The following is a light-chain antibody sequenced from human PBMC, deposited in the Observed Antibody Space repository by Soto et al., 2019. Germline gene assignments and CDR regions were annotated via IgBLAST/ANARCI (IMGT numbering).Light chain of an antibody. CDR2: GAS. CDR3: QQYGRPPT. Sequence: IVLTQATATLSLSPGERAILSGRASQTVSSTYFAWYQQRPGQPPRLLIYGASRRAAGIPDRFSGSGSGTDFTLTISRLEPEDFAVYYCQQYGRPPTFGQGTRLEI. V-gene: IGKV3-20*01. J-gene: IGKJ5*01. CDR1: QTVSSTY.